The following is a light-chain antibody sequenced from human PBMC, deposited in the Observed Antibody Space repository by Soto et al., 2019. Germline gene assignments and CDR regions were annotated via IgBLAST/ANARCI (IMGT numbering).Light chain of an antibody. CDR2: DVR. Sequence: QSVLTQPASVSGSPGQSITISCTGTSSDVGGYNYVSWYQQHPGKAPKLMIYDVRNRASGASNRFSGSKSGNTASLTISGXXXXXXXDXYCTSYTSSSTLYVFGTGTKLTVL. J-gene: IGLJ1*01. CDR1: SSDVGGYNY. V-gene: IGLV2-14*01. CDR3: TSYTSSSTLYV.